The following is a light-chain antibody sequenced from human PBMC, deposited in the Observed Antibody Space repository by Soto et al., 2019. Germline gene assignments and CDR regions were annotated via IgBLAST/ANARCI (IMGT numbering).Light chain of an antibody. V-gene: IGKV3-11*01. CDR2: DAS. CDR1: HSFSIN. Sequence: EIVMTQSPATLSVSPGERATLSCRAIHSFSINLAWYQAKPGQAPRLLIYDASNRATGIPARFSGSGSGTDFTLTISSLEPEDFAVYYCQQRSNWPPLTFGGGTKVDIK. CDR3: QQRSNWPPLT. J-gene: IGKJ4*01.